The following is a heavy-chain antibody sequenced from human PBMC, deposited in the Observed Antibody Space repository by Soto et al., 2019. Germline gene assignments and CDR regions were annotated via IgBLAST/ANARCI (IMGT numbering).Heavy chain of an antibody. V-gene: IGHV5-51*01. CDR3: AGSLWFGEYYYGMDV. J-gene: IGHJ6*02. Sequence: PGESLKISCKGSGYSFTSYWIGWVRQVPGKGLEWMGIIYPGDSDTRYSPSFQGQVTISADKSISTAYLQWSSLKASDTAMYYCAGSLWFGEYYYGMDVWGQGTTVTVSS. D-gene: IGHD3-10*01. CDR2: IYPGDSDT. CDR1: GYSFTSYW.